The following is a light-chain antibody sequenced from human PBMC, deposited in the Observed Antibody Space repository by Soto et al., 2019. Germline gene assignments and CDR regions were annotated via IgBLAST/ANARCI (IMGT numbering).Light chain of an antibody. V-gene: IGLV2-11*01. J-gene: IGLJ1*01. Sequence: QSVVTQRRSVSGSPGQSGTMSCTGTSSDVGTYKYVSWYQQYPGKAPKIMVYDVSKRPSGVPDRFSGSKSGNTASLTISGLQAEDEADYFCGSYTGNIYVFGNGTKVTVL. CDR1: SSDVGTYKY. CDR2: DVS. CDR3: GSYTGNIYV.